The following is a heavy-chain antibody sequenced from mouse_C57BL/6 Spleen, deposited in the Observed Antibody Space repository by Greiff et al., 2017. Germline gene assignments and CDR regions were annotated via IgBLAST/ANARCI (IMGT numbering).Heavy chain of an antibody. CDR2: IHPNSGST. Sequence: QVQLQQPGAELVKPGASVKLSCKASGYTFTSYWMHWVKQRPGQGLEWIGMIHPNSGSTNYNEKFKSKATLTVDKSSSTAYMQLSSLTSEDSAVYYCARSDDGSSLYYYAMDYWGQGTSVTVSS. D-gene: IGHD1-1*01. V-gene: IGHV1-64*01. J-gene: IGHJ4*01. CDR3: ARSDDGSSLYYYAMDY. CDR1: GYTFTSYW.